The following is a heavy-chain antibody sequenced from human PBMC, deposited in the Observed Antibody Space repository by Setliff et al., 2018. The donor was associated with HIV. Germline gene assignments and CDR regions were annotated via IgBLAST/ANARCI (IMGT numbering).Heavy chain of an antibody. D-gene: IGHD6-6*01. CDR2: IYYSGST. CDR3: ARVGRYSASFGNWFDP. CDR1: GGSISSGGYY. Sequence: SETLSLTCTVSGGSISSGGYYWSWIRQHPGKGLEWIGYIYYSGSTYYNPSLKSRVTMSVDTSKHQFSLKLSSVTAADTAVYYCARVGRYSASFGNWFDPWGQGTLVTVSS. V-gene: IGHV4-31*03. J-gene: IGHJ5*02.